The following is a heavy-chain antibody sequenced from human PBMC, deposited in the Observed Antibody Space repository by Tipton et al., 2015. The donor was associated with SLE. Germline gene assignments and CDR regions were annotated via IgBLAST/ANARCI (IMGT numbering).Heavy chain of an antibody. Sequence: TLSLTCTVSGYSISSGYYWGWIRQPPGKGLEWIGSIYHSGSTYYNPTLKRRVTISVDTAKNQFSLKLSSVTAADTAVYYCVRAGDCSSTSCYYFDYWGQGTLVTVSS. J-gene: IGHJ4*02. CDR2: IYHSGST. CDR3: VRAGDCSSTSCYYFDY. V-gene: IGHV4-38-2*02. D-gene: IGHD2-2*01. CDR1: GYSISSGYY.